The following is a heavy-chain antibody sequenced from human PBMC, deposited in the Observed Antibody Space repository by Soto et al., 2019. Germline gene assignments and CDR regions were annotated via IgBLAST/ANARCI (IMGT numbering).Heavy chain of an antibody. CDR2: ISAYNGNT. Sequence: ASVKVSCKASGYTFTSYGISWVRQAPGQGLEWMGWISAYNGNTNYAQKLQGRVTMTTDTSTSTAYMELRSLRSDDTAVYYCARGIGEPGETTLYCSGGSCRYSQKINWFDPWGQGTLVTVSS. CDR1: GYTFTSYG. CDR3: ARGIGEPGETTLYCSGGSCRYSQKINWFDP. D-gene: IGHD2-15*01. J-gene: IGHJ5*02. V-gene: IGHV1-18*01.